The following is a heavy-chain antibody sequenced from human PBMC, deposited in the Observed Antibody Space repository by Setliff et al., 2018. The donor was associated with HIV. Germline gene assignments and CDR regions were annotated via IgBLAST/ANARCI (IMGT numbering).Heavy chain of an antibody. CDR2: IKKSSDGGKT. V-gene: IGHV3-15*01. J-gene: IGHJ6*02. CDR1: GFTFNNAW. D-gene: IGHD2-21*01. CDR3: ATDNGPSYSMDI. Sequence: PGGSLRLSCVASGFTFNNAWMNWVRQAPGKGLEWLGRIKKSSDGGKTDDASPVKGRFTISRDDSKNTLYLQMNSLNTEDTGVYFCATDNGPSYSMDIWGQGTTVTVSS.